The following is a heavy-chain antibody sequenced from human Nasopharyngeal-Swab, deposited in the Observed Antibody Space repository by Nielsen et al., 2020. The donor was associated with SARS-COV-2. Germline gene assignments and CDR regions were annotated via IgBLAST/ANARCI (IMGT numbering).Heavy chain of an antibody. CDR2: INHTGSPKSGST. CDR3: ARDESGDYLGLPFDY. D-gene: IGHD4-17*01. J-gene: IGHJ4*02. CDR1: GGSFSGYY. V-gene: IGHV4-34*01. Sequence: SETLSLTCAVYGGSFSGYYWSWIRQPPGKGLEWIGEINHTGSPKSGSTNYNPSLNSRVTISVDTSKNQFSLKLISVTAADTAVYYCARDESGDYLGLPFDYWGQGTLVTVSS.